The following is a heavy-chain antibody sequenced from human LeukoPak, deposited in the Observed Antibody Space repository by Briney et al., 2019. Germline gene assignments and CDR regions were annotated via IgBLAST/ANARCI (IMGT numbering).Heavy chain of an antibody. CDR3: ARDNLYSSGWFDY. CDR1: GGSLRSRNW. D-gene: IGHD6-19*01. V-gene: IGHV4-4*02. Sequence: PSGTLSLPCVLSGGSLRSRNWWRLVRQPPRKGLEWIGEIYHSGSTNYNPSLKSRVTISVDKSKNQFSLKLSSVTAADTAVYYCARDNLYSSGWFDYWGQGTLVTVSS. J-gene: IGHJ4*02. CDR2: IYHSGST.